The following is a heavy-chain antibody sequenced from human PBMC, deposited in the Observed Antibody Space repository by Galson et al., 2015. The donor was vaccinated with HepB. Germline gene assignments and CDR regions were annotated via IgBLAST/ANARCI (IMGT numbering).Heavy chain of an antibody. Sequence: SLRLSCAASGFTFSSYAMHWVRQAPGKGLEWVAVISYDGSNKYYADSVKGRFTISRDDSKNTLSLQMNSLRAEDTAVYYCARDARGGEVAGWFDPWGQGTLVTVSS. CDR3: ARDARGGEVAGWFDP. D-gene: IGHD6-19*01. CDR1: GFTFSSYA. J-gene: IGHJ5*02. CDR2: ISYDGSNK. V-gene: IGHV3-30*04.